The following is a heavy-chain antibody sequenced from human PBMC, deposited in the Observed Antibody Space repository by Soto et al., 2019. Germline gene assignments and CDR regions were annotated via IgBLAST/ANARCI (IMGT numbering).Heavy chain of an antibody. CDR2: ISYTSTTI. D-gene: IGHD1-1*01. CDR1: GLTFSTDE. CDR3: VREGGSLAFDS. Sequence: EVQLVASGGGLVPPGGSLRLSCAVSGLTFSTDEMNWVRQAPGKGLEWLAYISYTSTTIKYADSVKGRFAVCRDNAKKSLSLQMDNLRGEDTAVYYCVREGGSLAFDSWGQGTLVTVSS. V-gene: IGHV3-48*03. J-gene: IGHJ4*02.